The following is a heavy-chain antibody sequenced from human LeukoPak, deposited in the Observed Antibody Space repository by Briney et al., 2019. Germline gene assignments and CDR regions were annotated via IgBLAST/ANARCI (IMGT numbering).Heavy chain of an antibody. D-gene: IGHD6-19*01. Sequence: GGSLRLSCAASGFTFSSYAMTWFRQAPAEGLEWVSAIGPTGANTYYADSVKGRFTFSRDNSKNTLYLQMNSLRAEDTAIYYCAKNAMAGQPFYDYWGHGTLVTVSA. CDR2: IGPTGANT. J-gene: IGHJ4*01. CDR3: AKNAMAGQPFYDY. V-gene: IGHV3-23*01. CDR1: GFTFSSYA.